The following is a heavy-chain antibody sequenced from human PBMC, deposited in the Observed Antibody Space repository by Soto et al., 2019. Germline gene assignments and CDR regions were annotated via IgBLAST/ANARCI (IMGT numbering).Heavy chain of an antibody. V-gene: IGHV3-30*03. CDR2: VSYDGSTK. CDR1: GFTFSNYG. CDR3: GRDLGGYNSPYIDY. J-gene: IGHJ4*02. D-gene: IGHD5-12*01. Sequence: QVQLVESGGGVVQPGRSLRLSCAASGFTFSNYGMHWVRQAPGKGLECVAVVSYDGSTKYYADSVKGRFTISRDNSKSMLYLQMNSLRPEDTALYSCGRDLGGYNSPYIDYWCQGIQVTVSS.